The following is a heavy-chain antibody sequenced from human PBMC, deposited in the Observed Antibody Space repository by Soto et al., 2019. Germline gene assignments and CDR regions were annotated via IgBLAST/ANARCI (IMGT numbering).Heavy chain of an antibody. J-gene: IGHJ4*02. V-gene: IGHV1-8*01. CDR2: MNPNSGNT. CDR1: GYTFTSYD. D-gene: IGHD2-8*01. Sequence: ASVKVSCKASGYTFTSYDINWVRQATGQGLEWMGWMNPNSGNTGYAQKFQGRVTMTRNTSISTAYMELSSLRSEDTAVYYCARATRMATAHPFGYWGQGTLVTVSS. CDR3: ARATRMATAHPFGY.